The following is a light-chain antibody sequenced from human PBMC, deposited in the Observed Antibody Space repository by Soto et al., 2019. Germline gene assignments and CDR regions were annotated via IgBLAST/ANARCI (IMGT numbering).Light chain of an antibody. CDR3: SSYTTCSTLYV. J-gene: IGLJ1*01. Sequence: QSALAQPASVSGSPGQSITISCTGTSSDIGDSNFVSWYQHHPGKAPKLLIYDVSDRPSRISSRFSGSKSANTASLTISGLQAEDEAFYYCSSYTTCSTLYVFGTGTKLTVL. CDR2: DVS. CDR1: SSDIGDSNF. V-gene: IGLV2-14*01.